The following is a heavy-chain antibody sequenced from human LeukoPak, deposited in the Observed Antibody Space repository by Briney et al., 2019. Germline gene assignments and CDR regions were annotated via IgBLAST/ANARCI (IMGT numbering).Heavy chain of an antibody. V-gene: IGHV3-48*03. J-gene: IGHJ6*04. CDR1: GFTFSSYE. D-gene: IGHD3-10*02. Sequence: GGSLRLSCVASGFTFSSYEMNWVRQAPGKGLEWLSYIGSSDSTTHYADSVKGRFTISRDNAKNSLYLQMNSLRAEDTAVYYCAELGITMIGGVWGKGTTVTISS. CDR2: IGSSDSTT. CDR3: AELGITMIGGV.